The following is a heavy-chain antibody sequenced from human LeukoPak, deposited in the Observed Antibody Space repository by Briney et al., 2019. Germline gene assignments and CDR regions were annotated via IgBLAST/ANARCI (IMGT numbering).Heavy chain of an antibody. V-gene: IGHV3-74*01. Sequence: GGSLRLSCAASGFTFSNYWMHWVRQAPGKGLVWVSRINSDGRSTSYADSVKGRFTISRDDAKNTLYLQMNSLRAEDTAVYYCARGYYDSSGYYLIDYWGQGTLVTVSS. J-gene: IGHJ4*02. CDR3: ARGYYDSSGYYLIDY. CDR1: GFTFSNYW. D-gene: IGHD3-22*01. CDR2: INSDGRST.